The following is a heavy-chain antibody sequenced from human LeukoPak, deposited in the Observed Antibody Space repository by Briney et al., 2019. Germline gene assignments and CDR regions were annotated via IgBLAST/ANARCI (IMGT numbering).Heavy chain of an antibody. CDR2: IYYSGST. J-gene: IGHJ4*02. D-gene: IGHD3-10*01. V-gene: IGHV4-31*03. CDR3: ARVGYYGSGPAFDY. Sequence: SETLSLTCTVSGGSISSGGYYWRWIRQHPGKGLEWIGYIYYSGSTYYNPSLKSRVTISVDTSKNQFSLKLSSVTAADTAVYYCARVGYYGSGPAFDYWGQGTLVTVSS. CDR1: GGSISSGGYY.